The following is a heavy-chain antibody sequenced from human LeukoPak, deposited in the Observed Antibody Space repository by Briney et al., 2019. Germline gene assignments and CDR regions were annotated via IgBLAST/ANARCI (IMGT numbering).Heavy chain of an antibody. CDR3: AKDGGIRIAGAGLFDY. Sequence: AGGSLRLSCAASGFTFSSYWMHWVRQAPGKGLVWVSRINSDGSSTSYADSVKGRFTISRDNAKNSLYLQMHSLRDEDTAVYYWAKDGGIRIAGAGLFDYWGQGTLVTVSS. D-gene: IGHD6-19*01. CDR2: INSDGSST. CDR1: GFTFSSYW. J-gene: IGHJ4*02. V-gene: IGHV3-74*01.